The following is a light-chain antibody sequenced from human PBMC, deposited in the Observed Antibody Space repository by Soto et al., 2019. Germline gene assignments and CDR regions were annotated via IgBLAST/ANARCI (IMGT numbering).Light chain of an antibody. V-gene: IGLV1-51*01. Sequence: QSVMTQPPSVSAAPGQKVTISCSGSSSNIGGNSVSWYQQLPGTAPKLLIYDDNKRPSGIPDRFSGSSSGTKVTLTISGVQAEDEADYYCLSADSSSAYVVFGGGTKLTVL. CDR3: LSADSSSAYVV. CDR1: SSNIGGNS. J-gene: IGLJ2*01. CDR2: DDN.